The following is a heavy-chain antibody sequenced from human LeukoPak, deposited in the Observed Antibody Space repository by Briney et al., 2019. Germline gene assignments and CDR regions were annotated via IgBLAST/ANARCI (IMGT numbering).Heavy chain of an antibody. J-gene: IGHJ5*02. V-gene: IGHV4-59*01. D-gene: IGHD6-25*01. CDR1: GGSISSDY. Sequence: SETLSLTCIVSGGSISSDYWSWIRQPPGKGLEWIGCIYYSGSTIYNPSLKSRLTISVDTSNNQFSLSVNSVTAADTAVYYCARGGASSEWFDPWGQGTLVTVSS. CDR3: ARGGASSEWFDP. CDR2: IYYSGST.